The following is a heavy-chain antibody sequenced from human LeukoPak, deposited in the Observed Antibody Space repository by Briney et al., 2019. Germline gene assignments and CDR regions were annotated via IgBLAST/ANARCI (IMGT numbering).Heavy chain of an antibody. V-gene: IGHV4-59*01. CDR2: IYYSGST. D-gene: IGHD2-2*01. Sequence: SGTLSLTCTVSGGSLSSYNWSWICESPGKGLERIGYIYYSGSTNYNPSLKSRVTISVDTSKNQFSLKLSSVTAADTAVYYCARGRYCSSTSCYRGYYYMDVWGKGTTVTVSS. CDR3: ARGRYCSSTSCYRGYYYMDV. CDR1: GGSLSSYN. J-gene: IGHJ6*03.